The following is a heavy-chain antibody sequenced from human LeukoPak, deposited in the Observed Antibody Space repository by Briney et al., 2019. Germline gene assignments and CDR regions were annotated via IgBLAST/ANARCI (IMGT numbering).Heavy chain of an antibody. CDR1: GFTVSSNY. CDR3: ARDGGDSSGYPIDY. Sequence: GGSLRLSCAASGFTVSSNYMSWVRQAPGKGLEWVSVIYSGGSTYYADSVKGRFTISRDNSKNTLYLQMNSLRAEDTAVYYCARDGGDSSGYPIDYWGQGTLVTDSS. J-gene: IGHJ4*02. CDR2: IYSGGST. D-gene: IGHD3-22*01. V-gene: IGHV3-53*05.